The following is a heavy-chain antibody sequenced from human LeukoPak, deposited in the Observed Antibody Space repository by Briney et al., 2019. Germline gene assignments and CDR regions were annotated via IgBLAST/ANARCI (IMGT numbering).Heavy chain of an antibody. CDR2: ISSSSSYI. Sequence: PGGSLRLSCAASGFTFSSYSMNWVRQAPGKGLEWVSSISSSSSYIDYADSVKGRFTISRDNAKNSLYLQMNSLRAEDTAVYYCARDPPDIVVVPAAHDYWGQGTLVTVSS. CDR1: GFTFSSYS. J-gene: IGHJ4*02. D-gene: IGHD2-2*01. V-gene: IGHV3-21*01. CDR3: ARDPPDIVVVPAAHDY.